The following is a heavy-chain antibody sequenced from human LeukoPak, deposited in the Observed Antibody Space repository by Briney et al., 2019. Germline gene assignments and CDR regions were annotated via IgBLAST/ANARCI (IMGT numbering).Heavy chain of an antibody. CDR3: ARHDPVALYQRGMDV. Sequence: SETLSLTCTVSGGSISGYYWSCIRQPPGQGLEWIGYIYYLGNTLYNPSLKSRVTMSLDTSKNQFPLKLSSVTAADTAVYYCARHDPVALYQRGMDVWGQGTTVTVSS. CDR1: GGSISGYY. V-gene: IGHV4-59*08. CDR2: IYYLGNT. D-gene: IGHD2/OR15-2a*01. J-gene: IGHJ6*02.